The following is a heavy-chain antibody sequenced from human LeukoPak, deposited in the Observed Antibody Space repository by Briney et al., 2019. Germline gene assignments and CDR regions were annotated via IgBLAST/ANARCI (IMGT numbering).Heavy chain of an antibody. CDR2: IYSSGST. Sequence: SETLSLTCTVSGGSISSGSYYWSWIRQPAGKGLEWIGRIYSSGSTNYNPSLKSRVTISVDTSKNQFSLKLSSVTAADTAVYYCARESWGYGSGSYYKGFDYWGQGTLVTVSS. CDR3: ARESWGYGSGSYYKGFDY. D-gene: IGHD3-10*01. V-gene: IGHV4-61*02. CDR1: GGSISSGSYY. J-gene: IGHJ4*02.